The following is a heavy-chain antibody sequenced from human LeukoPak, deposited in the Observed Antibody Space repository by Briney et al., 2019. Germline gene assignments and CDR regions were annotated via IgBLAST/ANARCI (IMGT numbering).Heavy chain of an antibody. J-gene: IGHJ4*02. CDR2: INPSGGST. Sequence: GASVKVSCKASGYTFTSYYMHWVRQAPGQALEWMGIINPSGGSTSYAQKFQGRVTMTRDMSTSTVYMELSSLRSEDTAVYYCARGFYCGGDCYSFDYWGQGTLVTVSS. V-gene: IGHV1-46*01. CDR3: ARGFYCGGDCYSFDY. D-gene: IGHD2-21*02. CDR1: GYTFTSYY.